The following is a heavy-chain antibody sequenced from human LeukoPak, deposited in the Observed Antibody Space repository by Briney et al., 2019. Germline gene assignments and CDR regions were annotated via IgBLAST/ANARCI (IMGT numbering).Heavy chain of an antibody. D-gene: IGHD6-19*01. CDR1: GGPFSGCY. Sequence: SETLSLTCAVYGGPFSGCYWSWIRQPPGKGLEWIGEINHSGSTNYNPSLKSRVTISVDTSKNQFSLKLSSVTAADTAVYYCARRAGNYYYYYMDVWGKGTTVTVSS. CDR2: INHSGST. CDR3: ARRAGNYYYYYMDV. V-gene: IGHV4-34*01. J-gene: IGHJ6*03.